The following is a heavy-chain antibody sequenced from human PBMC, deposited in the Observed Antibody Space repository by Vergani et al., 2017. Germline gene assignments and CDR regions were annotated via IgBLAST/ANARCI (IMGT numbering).Heavy chain of an antibody. Sequence: EVQLVESGGGLVQPGGSLRLSCAASGFTFSSYEMNWVRQAPGKGLEWVSYISSSGSTIYYADSVQGRFTISRDNATNSLYLQRNSLRAEDTAVYYCATIAVAGTEEDWFDPWGQGTLVTVSS. CDR3: ATIAVAGTEEDWFDP. CDR1: GFTFSSYE. CDR2: ISSSGSTI. V-gene: IGHV3-48*03. J-gene: IGHJ5*02. D-gene: IGHD6-19*01.